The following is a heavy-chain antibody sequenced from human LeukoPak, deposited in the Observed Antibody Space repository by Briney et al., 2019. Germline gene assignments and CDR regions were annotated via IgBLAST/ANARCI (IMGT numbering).Heavy chain of an antibody. J-gene: IGHJ3*02. V-gene: IGHV3-30-3*01. CDR2: ISYDGSNK. Sequence: GGSLRLSCAASGFTFSSYAMHWVRQAPGKGLEWVAVISYDGSNKYYADSVKRRFTISRDNSKNTLYLQMNSLRAEDTAVYYCARDRPYYYDSSGYPDAFDIWGQGTMVTVSS. D-gene: IGHD3-22*01. CDR3: ARDRPYYYDSSGYPDAFDI. CDR1: GFTFSSYA.